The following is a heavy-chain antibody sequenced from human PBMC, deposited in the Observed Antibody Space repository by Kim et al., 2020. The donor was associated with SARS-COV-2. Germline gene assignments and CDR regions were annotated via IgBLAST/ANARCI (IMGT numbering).Heavy chain of an antibody. CDR1: GDSFTSYW. Sequence: GDSLKISCKASGDSFTSYWIHWVRQMSGKGLEWMGRIDPTDSYTNYSPSFEGHVTFSVDKSISTAYLQWNSLKASDTATYYCALSDTSRWYVEDVWGQGT. CDR3: ALSDTSRWYVEDV. J-gene: IGHJ6*02. CDR2: IDPTDSYT. D-gene: IGHD2-15*01. V-gene: IGHV5-10-1*01.